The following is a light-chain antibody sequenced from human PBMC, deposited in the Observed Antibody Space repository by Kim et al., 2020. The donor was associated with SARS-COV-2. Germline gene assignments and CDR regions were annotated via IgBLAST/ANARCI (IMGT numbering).Light chain of an antibody. CDR2: QDS. J-gene: IGLJ3*02. V-gene: IGLV3-1*01. CDR3: QAWDSSTAWM. Sequence: SYELTQPPSVSVSPGQTASITCSGDKLGDKYACWYQQKPGQSPVLVIYQDSKRPSGIPERFSGSNSGNTATLTISGTQAMDEADYYCQAWDSSTAWMFGGGTQLTVL. CDR1: KLGDKY.